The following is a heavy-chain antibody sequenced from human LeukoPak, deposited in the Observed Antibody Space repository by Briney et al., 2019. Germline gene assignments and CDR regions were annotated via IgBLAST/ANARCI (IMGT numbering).Heavy chain of an antibody. D-gene: IGHD6-19*01. CDR2: IYYSGST. CDR3: ARLPLLPYSSGYYDY. CDR1: GGSISSSSYY. Sequence: SETLSLTCTVSGGSISSSSYYWGWIRQPPGKGLEWIGSIYYSGSTYYNPSLKSRVTISVDTSKNQFSLTLNSVAAADTAVYYCARLPLLPYSSGYYDYWGQGTLVTTSS. V-gene: IGHV4-39*01. J-gene: IGHJ4*02.